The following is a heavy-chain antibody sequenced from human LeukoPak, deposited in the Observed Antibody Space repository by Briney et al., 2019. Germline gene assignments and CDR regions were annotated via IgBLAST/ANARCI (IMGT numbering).Heavy chain of an antibody. CDR2: ISSSGSTI. Sequence: GGSLRLSCAASGFTFSDYYLSWIRQAPGKGLEWVSYISSSGSTIYYADSVKGRFTISRDNAKNSLYLQMNSLRAEDTAVYYCASEVGVTMVRGVIINAFDIWGQGTIVPVSS. D-gene: IGHD3-10*01. CDR3: ASEVGVTMVRGVIINAFDI. V-gene: IGHV3-11*01. CDR1: GFTFSDYY. J-gene: IGHJ3*02.